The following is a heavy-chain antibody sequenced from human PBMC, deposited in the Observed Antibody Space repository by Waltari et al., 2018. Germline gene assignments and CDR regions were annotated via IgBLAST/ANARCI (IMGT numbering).Heavy chain of an antibody. D-gene: IGHD3-10*01. CDR3: ARDYYGSGSCDY. V-gene: IGHV4-61*09. J-gene: IGHJ4*02. CDR2: IYTSGST. Sequence: QVQLQESGPGLVKPSQTLSLTCTVSGGSISSGSYYGSWIRQPAGKGLEWIGYIYTSGSTNYNPSLKSRVTMSVDTSKNQFSLKLSSVTAADTAVYYCARDYYGSGSCDYWGQGTLVTVSS. CDR1: GGSISSGSYY.